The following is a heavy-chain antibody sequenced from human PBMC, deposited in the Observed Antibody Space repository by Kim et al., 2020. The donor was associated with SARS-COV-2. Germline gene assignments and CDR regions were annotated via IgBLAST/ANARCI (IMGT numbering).Heavy chain of an antibody. CDR3: AREGGARYGMDV. V-gene: IGHV3-30*04. Sequence: GGSLRLSCAASGFTFSSYAMHWVRQAPGKGLEWVAVISYDGSNKYYADSVKGRFTISRDNSKNTLYLQMNSLRAEDTAVYYCAREGGARYGMDVWGQGTTVTVSS. CDR2: ISYDGSNK. J-gene: IGHJ6*02. CDR1: GFTFSSYA. D-gene: IGHD3-10*01.